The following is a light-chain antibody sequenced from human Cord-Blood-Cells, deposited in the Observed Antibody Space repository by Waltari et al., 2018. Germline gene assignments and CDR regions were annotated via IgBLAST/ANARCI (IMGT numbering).Light chain of an antibody. CDR2: AAS. CDR3: QQSYSTPRT. Sequence: DIQMTQSPSSLSASVGDRVTITCRASQSISSYLNWYQQKRGKAPKLRIYAASSLQSGVPSSFSGSGSGTDFTRTISSLQPEDFATYCRQQSYSTPRTFGQGTKEEIK. V-gene: IGKV1-39*01. CDR1: QSISSY. J-gene: IGKJ1*01.